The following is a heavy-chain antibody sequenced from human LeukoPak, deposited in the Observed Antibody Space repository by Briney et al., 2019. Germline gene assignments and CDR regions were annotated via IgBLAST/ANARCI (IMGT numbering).Heavy chain of an antibody. J-gene: IGHJ4*02. Sequence: GGSLRLSCAASGFTSTNYAMNWVRQAPGRGLEWVSGISGSGASSDYADSVKGRFTISRDNSKNTLSLQMHSLRAEDTAVYYCAKGCTGGACYSDYWGQGTLVTVSS. CDR3: AKGCTGGACYSDY. CDR1: GFTSTNYA. V-gene: IGHV3-23*01. D-gene: IGHD2-8*02. CDR2: ISGSGASS.